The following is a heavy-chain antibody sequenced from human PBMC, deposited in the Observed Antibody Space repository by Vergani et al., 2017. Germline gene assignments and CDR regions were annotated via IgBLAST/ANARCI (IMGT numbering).Heavy chain of an antibody. CDR1: GGSISSYY. V-gene: IGHV4-38-2*02. Sequence: QVQLQESGPGLVKPSETLSLTCTVSGGSISSYYWGWIRQPPGKGLEWIGSIYHSGSTYYNPSLKSRVTISVDTSKNQFSLKLSSVTAADTAVYYCATDDYSNYGLLGFDYWGQGTLVTVSS. D-gene: IGHD4-11*01. CDR2: IYHSGST. CDR3: ATDDYSNYGLLGFDY. J-gene: IGHJ4*02.